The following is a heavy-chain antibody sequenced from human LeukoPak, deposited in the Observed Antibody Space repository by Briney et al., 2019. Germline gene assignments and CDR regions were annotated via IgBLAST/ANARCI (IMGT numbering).Heavy chain of an antibody. CDR2: INPNSGGT. V-gene: IGHV1-2*02. CDR3: ARGYCSSTSCFGFDP. Sequence: ASVKVSCKASGYTFTGCYMHWVRQAPGQGLEWMGWINPNSGGTNYAQKFQGRVTMTRDTSISTAYMELSRLRSDDTAVYYCARGYCSSTSCFGFDPWGQGTLVTVSS. D-gene: IGHD2-2*01. CDR1: GYTFTGCY. J-gene: IGHJ5*02.